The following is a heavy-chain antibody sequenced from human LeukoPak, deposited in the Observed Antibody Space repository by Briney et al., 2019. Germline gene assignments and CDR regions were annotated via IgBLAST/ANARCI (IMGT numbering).Heavy chain of an antibody. D-gene: IGHD5-12*01. J-gene: IGHJ4*02. V-gene: IGHV3-15*01. CDR1: GFTFSNAW. CDR2: IKSKTDGGTT. CDR3: TTDVDIVTFDY. Sequence: GGSLRLSCAASGFTFSNAWMSWVRQAPGKGLEWVGRIKSKTDGGTTDYAAPVKGRFTISRDDSKNTLYLQMNSLNTEDTAVYYCTTDVDIVTFDYWGQGTLVTVSS.